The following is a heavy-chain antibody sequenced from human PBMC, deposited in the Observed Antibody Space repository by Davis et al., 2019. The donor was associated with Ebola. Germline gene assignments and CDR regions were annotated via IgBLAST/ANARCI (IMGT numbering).Heavy chain of an antibody. D-gene: IGHD2-15*01. CDR3: ARDGDIVVMVAATLYYYYGMDV. V-gene: IGHV1-18*01. J-gene: IGHJ6*02. Sequence: AASVKVSCKASGYTFTSYGISWVRQAPGQGLEWMGWISAYNGNTNYAQKLQGRVTMTTDTSTSTAYMELRSLRSDDTAVYYCARDGDIVVMVAATLYYYYGMDVWGQGTTVTVSS. CDR1: GYTFTSYG. CDR2: ISAYNGNT.